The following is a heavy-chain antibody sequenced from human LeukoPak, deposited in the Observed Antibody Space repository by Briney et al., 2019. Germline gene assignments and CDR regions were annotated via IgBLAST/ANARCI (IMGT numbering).Heavy chain of an antibody. D-gene: IGHD3-9*01. CDR2: IIPIFGTA. CDR3: ARGTLRYFDWLVLPRWFDP. J-gene: IGHJ5*02. V-gene: IGHV1-69*13. Sequence: SVKVSCKASGYTFTGYYIHWVRQAPGQGLEWMGGIIPIFGTANYAQKFQGRVTITADESTGTAYMELSSLRSEDTAVYYCARGTLRYFDWLVLPRWFDPWGQGTLVTVSS. CDR1: GYTFTGYY.